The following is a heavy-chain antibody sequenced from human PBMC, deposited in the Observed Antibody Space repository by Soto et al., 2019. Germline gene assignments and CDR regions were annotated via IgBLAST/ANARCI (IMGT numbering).Heavy chain of an antibody. J-gene: IGHJ5*02. CDR1: GFTVSSNY. Sequence: EVQLVESGGGLVQPAGSLRLSCAASGFTVSSNYMSWVRQAPGKGLEWVSVIYSGGSTYYADSVKGRFTISKHNSKNTLYLQVNSLGTEDTAVYYCARDKGDTAMVFDPWGQGTLVAVSS. CDR3: ARDKGDTAMVFDP. V-gene: IGHV3-53*04. CDR2: IYSGGST. D-gene: IGHD5-18*01.